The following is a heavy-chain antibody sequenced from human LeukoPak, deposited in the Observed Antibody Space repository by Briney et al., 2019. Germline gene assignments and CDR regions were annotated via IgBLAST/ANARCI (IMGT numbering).Heavy chain of an antibody. CDR3: ARRLATYSSSRDC. D-gene: IGHD6-13*01. V-gene: IGHV4-38-2*01. J-gene: IGHJ4*02. CDR2: IYHSGNA. Sequence: PSETLSLTCSVSGYSISSGYYWGWFRKPPGKGLEWIGSIYHSGNAYYNPSLKSRVTISVDTSKNQFSLKLTSVTAADTAFYYCARRLATYSSSRDCWGQGTLVTVSS. CDR1: GYSISSGYY.